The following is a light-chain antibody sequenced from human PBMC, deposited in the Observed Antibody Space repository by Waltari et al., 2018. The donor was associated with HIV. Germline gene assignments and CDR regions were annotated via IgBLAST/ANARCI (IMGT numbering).Light chain of an antibody. V-gene: IGLV1-47*01. CDR3: AAWTDSLRAVV. Sequence: QSVLTQPPSASGTPGQRVTISCSGDSSNIGSYYVYWFQQLPGTAPKLLLYSNNQRPSRVPDQFSGSKSCTSASPASSGLRSEDEADYYCAAWTDSLRAVVFGGGTKLSVL. CDR2: SNN. CDR1: SSNIGSYY. J-gene: IGLJ2*01.